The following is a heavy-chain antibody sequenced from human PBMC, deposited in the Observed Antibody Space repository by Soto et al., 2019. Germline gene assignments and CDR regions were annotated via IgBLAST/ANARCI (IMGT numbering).Heavy chain of an antibody. D-gene: IGHD3-16*01. V-gene: IGHV6-1*01. CDR1: GDSVSSNSAA. J-gene: IGHJ6*02. Sequence: SQTLSLTCAISGDSVSSNSAAWNWIRQSPSRGLEWLGRTYYRSKWYNDYAVSVKSRITINPDTSKNQFSLQLNSVTPEDTAVYYCARAYSRSFGGLYYYYGMDVWGQGTTVTVSS. CDR3: ARAYSRSFGGLYYYYGMDV. CDR2: TYYRSKWYN.